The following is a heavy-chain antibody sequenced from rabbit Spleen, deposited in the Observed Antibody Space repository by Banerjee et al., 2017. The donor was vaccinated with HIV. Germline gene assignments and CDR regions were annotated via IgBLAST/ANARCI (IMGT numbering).Heavy chain of an antibody. D-gene: IGHD1-1*01. CDR3: AREASGSGVGMYL. CDR1: GFSFSSGYY. J-gene: IGHJ4*01. Sequence: QEQLEESGGGLVQPGASLTLTCTASGFSFSSGYYMCWVRQAPGKGLEWIGYIGTSSSSTPYYASWAKGRFTISETSSTTVTLQMTSLTAADTATYFCAREASGSGVGMYLWGPGTLVTVS. CDR2: IGTSSSSTP. V-gene: IGHV1S45*01.